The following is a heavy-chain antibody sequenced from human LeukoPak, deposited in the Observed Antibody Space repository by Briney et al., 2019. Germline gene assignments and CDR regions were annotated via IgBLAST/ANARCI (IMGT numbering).Heavy chain of an antibody. CDR2: IYYSGST. Sequence: PSQTLSLTCAVSGGSISSGGYSWSWIRQPPGKGLEWIGSIYYSGSTYYNPSLKSRVTISVDTSKNQFSLKLSSVTAADTAVYYCAKPSDLHPNDALDIWGQGTMVTVSS. V-gene: IGHV4-30-2*03. CDR3: AKPSDLHPNDALDI. J-gene: IGHJ3*02. CDR1: GGSISSGGYS.